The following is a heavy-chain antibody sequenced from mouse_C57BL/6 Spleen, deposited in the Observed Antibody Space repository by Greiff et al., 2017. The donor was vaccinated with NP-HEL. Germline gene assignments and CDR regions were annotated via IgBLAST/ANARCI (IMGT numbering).Heavy chain of an antibody. V-gene: IGHV1-64*01. D-gene: IGHD2-4*01. CDR1: GYTFTSYW. Sequence: QVQLQQPGAELVKPGASVKLSCKASGYTFTSYWMHWVKQRPGQGLEWIGMIHPNGGSTNYNEKFKSKATLTVDKSSSTAYMQLSSLTSEDSAVDFCARGGDYDVACFAYWGQGTLVTVSA. J-gene: IGHJ3*01. CDR3: ARGGDYDVACFAY. CDR2: IHPNGGST.